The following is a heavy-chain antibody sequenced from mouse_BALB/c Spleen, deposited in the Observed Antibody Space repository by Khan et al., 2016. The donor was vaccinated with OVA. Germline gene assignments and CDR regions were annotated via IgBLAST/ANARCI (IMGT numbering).Heavy chain of an antibody. V-gene: IGHV3-6*02. J-gene: IGHJ3*01. D-gene: IGHD3-1*01. CDR2: IRYDGNS. CDR3: ARGGSSGPAWFAY. CDR1: GYSITSGYF. Sequence: EVQLQESGPGLVKPSQSLSLTCSVTGYSITSGYFWNWIRQFPGNKLEWMGYIRYDGNSNYNPSLKNRISITRDTSKNQFFLKLNSVTPEDTATXYWARGGSSGPAWFAYWGRGTLVTVSA.